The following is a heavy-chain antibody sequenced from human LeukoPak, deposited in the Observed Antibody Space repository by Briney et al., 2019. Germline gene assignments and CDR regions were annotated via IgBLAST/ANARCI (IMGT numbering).Heavy chain of an antibody. V-gene: IGHV4-59*01. Sequence: PSETLSLTCTVFGGSISSYYWSWIWQPPGKGLEWIGYTHYSGSTNYNPSLKSRVTISVDTSKNQVSLKLTSVTAADTAVYFCARGGWSLDYWGQGTLVTVSS. D-gene: IGHD2-15*01. CDR2: THYSGST. CDR1: GGSISSYY. CDR3: ARGGWSLDY. J-gene: IGHJ4*02.